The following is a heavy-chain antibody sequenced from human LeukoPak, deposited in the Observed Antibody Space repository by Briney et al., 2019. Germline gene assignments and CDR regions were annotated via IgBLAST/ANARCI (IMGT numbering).Heavy chain of an antibody. CDR2: INTNTGNP. D-gene: IGHD3-10*01. J-gene: IGHJ4*02. V-gene: IGHV7-4-1*02. CDR1: GYTFTSYA. CDR3: ARASTAPDYYGSGSYSFDY. Sequence: ASVKVSCKASGYTFTSYAMNWVRQAPGQGLEWMGWINTNTGNPTYAQGFTGRFVFSLDTSVSTAYLQISSLRAEDTAVYYCARASTAPDYYGSGSYSFDYWGQGTLVTVSS.